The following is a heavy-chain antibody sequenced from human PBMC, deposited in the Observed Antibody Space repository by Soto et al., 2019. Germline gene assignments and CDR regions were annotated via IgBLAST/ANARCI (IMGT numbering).Heavy chain of an antibody. CDR2: IIPIFGTA. V-gene: IGHV1-69*12. D-gene: IGHD2-2*01. CDR1: GGTFSSYA. CDR3: AREQYPHPPIVLVPAAWAVGYYGMDV. J-gene: IGHJ6*02. Sequence: QVQLVQSGAEVKKPGSSVKVSCKASGGTFSSYAISWVRQAPGQGLEWMGGIIPIFGTANYAQKFQGRVTITADESTSTAYMELSSLSSEDTAVYYCAREQYPHPPIVLVPAAWAVGYYGMDVWGQGTTVTVSS.